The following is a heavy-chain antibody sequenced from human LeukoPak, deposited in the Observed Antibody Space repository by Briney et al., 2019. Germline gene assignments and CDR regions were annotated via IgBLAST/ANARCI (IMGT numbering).Heavy chain of an antibody. CDR1: GYSFTNYW. CDR3: ARLSDSRHLFDY. J-gene: IGHJ4*02. CDR2: IDPSDSYT. Sequence: GESLNISCKGSGYSFTNYWINWVRQMPGKGLEWMGRIDPSDSYTTYSPSFQGHVTISADKSINTAYLQWSSLKASDTAMYYCARLSDSRHLFDYWGQGTLVTVSS. D-gene: IGHD4-11*01. V-gene: IGHV5-10-1*01.